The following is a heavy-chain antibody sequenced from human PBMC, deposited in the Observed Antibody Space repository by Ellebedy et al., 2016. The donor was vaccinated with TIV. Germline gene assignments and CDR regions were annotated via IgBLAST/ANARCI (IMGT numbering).Heavy chain of an antibody. V-gene: IGHV3-33*01. CDR3: ARDPYYYGSERRNGLPGGGH. J-gene: IGHJ4*02. CDR1: GFTFSNSG. CDR2: IWNDGSNK. D-gene: IGHD3-10*01. Sequence: GGSLRLSXAASGFTFSNSGMHWVRQAPGRGLEWVAGIWNDGSNKYYADSVKGRFSISRDNSKNMLYLQMNSLRAEDTAVYYCARDPYYYGSERRNGLPGGGHWGQGTLVTVSS.